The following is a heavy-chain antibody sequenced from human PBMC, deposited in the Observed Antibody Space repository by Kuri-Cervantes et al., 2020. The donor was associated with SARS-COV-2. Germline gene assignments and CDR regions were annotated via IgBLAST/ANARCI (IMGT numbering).Heavy chain of an antibody. D-gene: IGHD1/OR15-1a*01. J-gene: IGHJ6*03. CDR2: IRPSDGDT. CDR3: ATTPPNYYYYMDV. V-gene: IGHV1-46*01. CDR1: GYTFTSYY. Sequence: ASVKVSCKASGYTFTSYYMHWVRQAPGQGLEWMGIIRPSDGDTRKAQKFQGRVTMTEDTSTDTAYMELSSLRSEDTAVYYCATTPPNYYYYMDVWGKGTTVTVSS.